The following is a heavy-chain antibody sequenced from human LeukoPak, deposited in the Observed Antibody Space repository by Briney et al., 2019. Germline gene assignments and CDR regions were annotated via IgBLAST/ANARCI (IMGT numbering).Heavy chain of an antibody. CDR3: ARDLVGDFALDY. J-gene: IGHJ4*02. Sequence: PSETLSLTCTVSGGSISNYYWNWIRQPPGKGLEWIGYIYYSGTTNYNPSLKSRVTISVDTSKNQFSLKLSSVTAADTAVYYCARDLVGDFALDYWGQGTLVTVSS. CDR2: IYYSGTT. CDR1: GGSISNYY. D-gene: IGHD2-21*02. V-gene: IGHV4-59*12.